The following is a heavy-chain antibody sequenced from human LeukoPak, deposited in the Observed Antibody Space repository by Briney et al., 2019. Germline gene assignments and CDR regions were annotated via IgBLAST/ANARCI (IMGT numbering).Heavy chain of an antibody. J-gene: IGHJ4*02. D-gene: IGHD3-22*01. CDR2: ITGSGGST. CDR3: ARDLSLIALTD. CDR1: GFTFSIHG. Sequence: GGSLRLSCAASGFTFSIHGMNWVRQGPGKGLEWVSGITGSGGSTYYADSVKGRFTISRDNSKNTVYLQMNSLRAEDTAVYYCARDLSLIALTDWGQGTLVTVSS. V-gene: IGHV3-23*01.